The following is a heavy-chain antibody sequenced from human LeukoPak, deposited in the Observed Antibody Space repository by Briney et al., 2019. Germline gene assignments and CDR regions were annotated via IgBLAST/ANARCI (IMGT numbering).Heavy chain of an antibody. CDR2: TYYRSKWYN. CDR1: GDSVSNYSVA. CDR3: ARAFRVSNGPKYYYYMDV. V-gene: IGHV6-1*01. J-gene: IGHJ6*03. Sequence: SQPLSLTRAISGDSVSNYSVAWTWIRQSPSRGLEWLGRTYYRSKWYNDYTVSVRSRIIINPDTSKNQFSLQLKSVTPEDTAVYYCARAFRVSNGPKYYYYMDVWGKGTTVTVSS. D-gene: IGHD4-11*01.